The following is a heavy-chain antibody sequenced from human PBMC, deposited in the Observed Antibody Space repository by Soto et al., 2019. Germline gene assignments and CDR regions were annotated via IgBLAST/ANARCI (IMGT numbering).Heavy chain of an antibody. D-gene: IGHD6-19*01. CDR2: IYPDDSDT. CDR1: GYSFIDYW. V-gene: IGHV5-51*01. CDR3: ASRKTGGIAVAGHDAFDI. J-gene: IGHJ3*02. Sequence: GESLKISCKGSGYSFIDYWIGWVRQVPGKGLEWMGIIYPDDSDTRYSPSFQGQVTISADKSISTAYLQWSSLKASDTAMYYCASRKTGGIAVAGHDAFDIWGQGTMVTVSS.